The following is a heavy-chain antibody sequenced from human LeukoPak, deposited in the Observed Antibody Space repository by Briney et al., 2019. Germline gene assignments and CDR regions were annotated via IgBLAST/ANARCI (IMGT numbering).Heavy chain of an antibody. D-gene: IGHD3-3*01. J-gene: IGHJ5*02. CDR1: GGSLSSGSYY. CDR2: IYYSGST. CDR3: ARVYYDFWSGFANWFDP. V-gene: IGHV4-61*01. Sequence: PSETLSLTCTVSGGSLSSGSYYWSWIPQPPGKGLVWIGYIYYSGSTNYNPSLKSRVTISVDTSKNQFSLKLSSVTAADTAVYYCARVYYDFWSGFANWFDPWGQGTLVTVSS.